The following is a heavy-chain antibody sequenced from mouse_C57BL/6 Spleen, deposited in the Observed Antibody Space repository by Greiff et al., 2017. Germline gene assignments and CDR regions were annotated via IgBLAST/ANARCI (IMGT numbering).Heavy chain of an antibody. CDR2: INPNNGGT. Sequence: EVQLQQSGPELVKPGASVKISCKASGYTFTDYYMNWVKQSPGKSLEWIGDINPNNGGTSYNQKFKGKATLTVDKSSSTAYMELRSLTSEDSAVYYCARSRASTEDYFDYWGQGTTLTVSA. CDR1: GYTFTDYY. D-gene: IGHD1-1*01. CDR3: ARSRASTEDYFDY. J-gene: IGHJ2*01. V-gene: IGHV1-26*01.